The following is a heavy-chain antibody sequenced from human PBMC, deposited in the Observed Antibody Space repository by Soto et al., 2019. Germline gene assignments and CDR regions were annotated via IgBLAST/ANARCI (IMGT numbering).Heavy chain of an antibody. Sequence: ASVKVSCKASGGSLSTNPISWVRQAPGQGLEWMGGTGSGTGPGNNAQKFQGRLTVTADKSTSTVYMELTNLSSEDTAVYYCARRDSGGFFRFFDFWGQGTLVTVSS. J-gene: IGHJ4*02. D-gene: IGHD2-15*01. CDR3: ARRDSGGFFRFFDF. CDR1: GGSLSTNP. CDR2: TGSGTGPG. V-gene: IGHV1-69*06.